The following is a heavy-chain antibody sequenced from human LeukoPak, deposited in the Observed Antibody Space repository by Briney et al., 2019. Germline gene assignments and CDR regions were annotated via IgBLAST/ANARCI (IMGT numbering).Heavy chain of an antibody. J-gene: IGHJ4*02. CDR3: ARDRFYGGAAAGS. CDR1: GFTFSNYW. CDR2: IKQDGGEK. V-gene: IGHV3-7*03. Sequence: GGSLRLSCTASGFTFSNYWMNWVRQAPGKGLEWMANIKQDGGEKYYVDSVRGRFTISRDNAKDSLYLQMNSLRAEDTAVYYCARDRFYGGAAAGSWGQGTLVTVSS. D-gene: IGHD6-13*01.